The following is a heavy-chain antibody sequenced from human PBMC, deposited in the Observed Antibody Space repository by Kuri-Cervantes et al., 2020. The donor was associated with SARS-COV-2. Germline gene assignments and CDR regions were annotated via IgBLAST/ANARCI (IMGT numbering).Heavy chain of an antibody. CDR1: GFTFSSYR. V-gene: IGHV3-48*01. D-gene: IGHD3-3*01. Sequence: GESLKISCAASGFTFSSYRMNWVRQAPGKGLEWVSYISSSSSTIYYADSVKGRFTISRDNAKNSLYLQMNSMRAEDTAVYYCAREVTIFGAVSRGFDPWGQGTLVTVSS. CDR3: AREVTIFGAVSRGFDP. J-gene: IGHJ5*02. CDR2: ISSSSSTI.